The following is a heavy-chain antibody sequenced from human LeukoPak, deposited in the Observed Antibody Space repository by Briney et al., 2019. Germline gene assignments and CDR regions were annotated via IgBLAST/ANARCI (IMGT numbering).Heavy chain of an antibody. Sequence: SETLSLTCTVSGGSISSYYWRWIRQPPGKGLEWIGYIYYSGSTNYNPSLKSRVTISVDTSKNQFSLKLSSVTAADTAVYYCVVTDYYYGMDVWGQGTTVTVSS. D-gene: IGHD5-18*01. CDR1: GGSISSYY. J-gene: IGHJ6*02. CDR3: VVTDYYYGMDV. V-gene: IGHV4-59*01. CDR2: IYYSGST.